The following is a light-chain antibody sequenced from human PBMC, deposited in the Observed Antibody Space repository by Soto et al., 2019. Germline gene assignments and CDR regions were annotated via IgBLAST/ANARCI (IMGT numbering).Light chain of an antibody. CDR3: QQYNSYPYT. V-gene: IGKV1-5*03. J-gene: IGKJ2*01. CDR1: QSISTW. Sequence: DIQMTQSPSTLSASVRDGVTISCRASQSISTWLAWYQQKPGKAPKLLIYRASTLEGGVPSRFSGSGSGTEFTLTVSSLHPDDFATYYCQQYNSYPYTFGQGTKLEIK. CDR2: RAS.